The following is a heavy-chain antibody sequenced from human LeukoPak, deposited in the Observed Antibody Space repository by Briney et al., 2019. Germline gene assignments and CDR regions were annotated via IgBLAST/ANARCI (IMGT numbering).Heavy chain of an antibody. CDR2: ISGSGGST. Sequence: PGGSLRLSCAASGFILSDYYMTWLRQAPGKGLEWVSAISGSGGSTYYADSVKGRFTISRDNSKNTLYLQMNSLRAEDTAVYYCAKATESGYYTGDAFDIWGQGTMVTVSS. J-gene: IGHJ3*02. V-gene: IGHV3-23*01. D-gene: IGHD3-3*01. CDR3: AKATESGYYTGDAFDI. CDR1: GFILSDYY.